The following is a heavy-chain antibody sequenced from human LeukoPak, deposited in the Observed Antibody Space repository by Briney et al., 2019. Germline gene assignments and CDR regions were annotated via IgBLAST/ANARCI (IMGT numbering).Heavy chain of an antibody. J-gene: IGHJ3*02. CDR2: IYYSGST. D-gene: IGHD1-14*01. CDR1: GGSISSYY. V-gene: IGHV4-59*01. Sequence: PSETLSLTCTVSGGSISSYYWSWIRQPPGKGLEWIGYIYYSGSTNYNPSLKSRVTISVDTSKNQFSLKLSSVTAADTAVYYCARSPGFRSAFDIWGQGTMVTVSS. CDR3: ARSPGFRSAFDI.